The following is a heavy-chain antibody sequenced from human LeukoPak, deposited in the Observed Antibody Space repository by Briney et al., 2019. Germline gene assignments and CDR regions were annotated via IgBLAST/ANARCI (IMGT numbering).Heavy chain of an antibody. V-gene: IGHV3-53*01. Sequence: GGSLRLSCAASGFTVSNNYMSWVRQAPGKGLEWVSVIYSGGGTAYADSVKGRFTISRDNSKNTLYLQMNSLRAEDTAVYYCAREVAASGLGYFDYWGQGTLVTVSS. CDR2: IYSGGGT. D-gene: IGHD3-16*01. J-gene: IGHJ4*02. CDR1: GFTVSNNY. CDR3: AREVAASGLGYFDY.